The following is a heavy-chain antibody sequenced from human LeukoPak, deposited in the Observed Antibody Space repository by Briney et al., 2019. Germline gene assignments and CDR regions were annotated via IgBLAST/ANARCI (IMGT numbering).Heavy chain of an antibody. D-gene: IGHD3-22*01. Sequence: SVKVSCKASGYTFTSYGISWVRQAPGQGLEWMGGIIPIFGTANYAQKFQGRVTITADESTSTAYMELSSLRSEDTAVYYCARDTYYYDSDWYFDLWGSGTLVTVSS. V-gene: IGHV1-69*13. J-gene: IGHJ2*01. CDR3: ARDTYYYDSDWYFDL. CDR2: IIPIFGTA. CDR1: GYTFTSYG.